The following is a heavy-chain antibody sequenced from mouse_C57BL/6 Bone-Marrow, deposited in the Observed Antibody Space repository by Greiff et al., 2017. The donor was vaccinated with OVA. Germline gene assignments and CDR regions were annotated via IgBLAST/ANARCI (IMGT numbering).Heavy chain of an antibody. V-gene: IGHV1-7*01. D-gene: IGHD1-1*01. J-gene: IGHJ2*01. CDR2: INPSSGYT. Sequence: VKLMESGAELAKPGASVKLSCKASGYTFTSYWMHWVKQRPGQGLEWIGYINPSSGYTKYNQKFKDQATLTADKSSSTAYMQLSSLTYEDSAVYYCARRRITTVVAPFDYWGQGTTLTVSS. CDR1: GYTFTSYW. CDR3: ARRRITTVVAPFDY.